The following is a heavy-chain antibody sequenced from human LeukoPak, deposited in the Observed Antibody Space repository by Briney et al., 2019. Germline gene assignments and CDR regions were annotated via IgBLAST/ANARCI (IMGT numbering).Heavy chain of an antibody. J-gene: IGHJ6*02. D-gene: IGHD5-12*01. V-gene: IGHV3-30-3*01. CDR2: KSYNGSNK. CDR1: GHTFSSYT. CDR3: ARDQIIVTTILDYYYGMDV. Sequence: GGSLRLSCAVSGHTFSSYTMQWARRARGKGLEWVTLKSYNGSNKYYADSVKGRFTISRDNSTNTLYLQMNSLKPEDTAVYYCARDQIIVTTILDYYYGMDVWGQGTTVTVSS.